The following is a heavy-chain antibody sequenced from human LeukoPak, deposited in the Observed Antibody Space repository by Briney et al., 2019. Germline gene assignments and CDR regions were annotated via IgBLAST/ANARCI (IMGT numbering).Heavy chain of an antibody. V-gene: IGHV3-74*01. D-gene: IGHD4-17*01. Sequence: GGSLRLSCAASGFTFSIYWMPWVRQAPGKGLVWVSRINSDVSTTGYADSVKGRFTISRDNAKNTLYLQMNSLRAEDTAVYYCAREYGVNFDSWGQGTLVTVSS. CDR3: AREYGVNFDS. J-gene: IGHJ4*02. CDR1: GFTFSIYW. CDR2: INSDVSTT.